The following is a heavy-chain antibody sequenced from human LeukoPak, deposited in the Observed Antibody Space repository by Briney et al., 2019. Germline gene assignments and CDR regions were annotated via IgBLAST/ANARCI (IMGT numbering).Heavy chain of an antibody. D-gene: IGHD2-15*01. CDR1: GGTFGSYA. Sequence: GASVKVSCKASGGTFGSYAISWVRQAPGQGLEWMGRIIPILGIANYAQKFQGRVTITADKSTSTAYMELSSLRSEDTAVYYCAMIGVVAATTTDYWGQGTLVTVSS. J-gene: IGHJ4*02. CDR3: AMIGVVAATTTDY. V-gene: IGHV1-69*04. CDR2: IIPILGIA.